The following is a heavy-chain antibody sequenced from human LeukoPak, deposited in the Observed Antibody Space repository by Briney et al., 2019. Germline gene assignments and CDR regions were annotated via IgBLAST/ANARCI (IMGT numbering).Heavy chain of an antibody. D-gene: IGHD3-10*01. V-gene: IGHV3-23*01. Sequence: PGGSLRLSCAASGFTFSSYAMSWVRQAPGKGLEWVSAISGSGGSTYYADSVKGRFTISRDNSKNTLYLQMNSLRAEDTAVYFCASGGYGSGSYYFDYWGQGTLVTVSS. CDR3: ASGGYGSGSYYFDY. CDR1: GFTFSSYA. J-gene: IGHJ4*02. CDR2: ISGSGGST.